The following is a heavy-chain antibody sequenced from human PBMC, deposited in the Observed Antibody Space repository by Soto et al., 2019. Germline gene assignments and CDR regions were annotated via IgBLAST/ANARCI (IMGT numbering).Heavy chain of an antibody. CDR3: AVDRLGIAAAGTVGWFDP. Sequence: GASVKVSCKASGYTFTGYYMHWVRQAPGQGLEWMGWINPNSGGTNYAQKFQGWVTMTRDTSISTAYMELSRLRSDDTAVYYCAVDRLGIAAAGTVGWFDPWGQGTLVTVSS. CDR1: GYTFTGYY. V-gene: IGHV1-2*04. CDR2: INPNSGGT. J-gene: IGHJ5*02. D-gene: IGHD6-13*01.